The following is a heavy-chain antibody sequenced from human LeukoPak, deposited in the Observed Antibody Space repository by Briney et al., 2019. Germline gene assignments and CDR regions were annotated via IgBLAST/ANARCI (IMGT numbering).Heavy chain of an antibody. CDR1: GGSISSYY. Sequence: PSETLSLTCTVSGGSISSYYWAWVRQPAGKGLDWIGRIYPGGTSYFNPSLKSRVTLSVDTSKNQFSLRLTSVTAADTAVYYCARGPLTEAHTFDTWGQGTMVTVSS. D-gene: IGHD1-14*01. J-gene: IGHJ3*02. CDR2: IYPGGTS. CDR3: ARGPLTEAHTFDT. V-gene: IGHV4-4*07.